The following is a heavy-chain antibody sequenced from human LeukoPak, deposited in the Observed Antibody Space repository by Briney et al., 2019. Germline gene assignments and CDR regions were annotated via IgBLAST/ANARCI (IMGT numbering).Heavy chain of an antibody. CDR2: MNPNSGNT. D-gene: IGHD3-3*01. Sequence: ASVKVSCKASGYTFTSYDINWVRQATGQGPEWMGWMNPNSGNTGYAQKFQGRVTMTRNTSISTAYMELSSLRSEDTAVYYCARGRRFLEWPTWGYWGQGTLVTVSS. CDR3: ARGRRFLEWPTWGY. V-gene: IGHV1-8*01. J-gene: IGHJ4*02. CDR1: GYTFTSYD.